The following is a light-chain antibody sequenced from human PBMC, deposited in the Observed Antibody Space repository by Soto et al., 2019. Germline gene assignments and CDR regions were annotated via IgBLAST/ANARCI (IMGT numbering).Light chain of an antibody. Sequence: QSVLTQPRSASGSPGQSVTISCTGTSSDIGAYNYVSWYQQHPDKAPKLMIYHVSKRPSGVPDRFSGSKSGNAASLTISGLQAEDEADYYCCTDAGTYKVFGTGTKVTVL. CDR1: SSDIGAYNY. J-gene: IGLJ1*01. CDR2: HVS. CDR3: CTDAGTYKV. V-gene: IGLV2-11*01.